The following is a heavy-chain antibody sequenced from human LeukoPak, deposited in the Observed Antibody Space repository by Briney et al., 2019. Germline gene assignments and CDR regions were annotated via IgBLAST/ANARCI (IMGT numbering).Heavy chain of an antibody. J-gene: IGHJ4*02. CDR3: ARLPGIQLWSYNYFDY. Sequence: SGTLSLTCAVSGGSISSNNWWSWVRQPPGKGLEWIGYIYYSGSTNYNPSLKSRVTISVDTSKNQFSLKLSSVTAADTAVYYCARLPGIQLWSYNYFDYWGQGTLVTVSS. CDR1: GGSISSNNW. V-gene: IGHV4-4*02. CDR2: IYYSGST. D-gene: IGHD5-18*01.